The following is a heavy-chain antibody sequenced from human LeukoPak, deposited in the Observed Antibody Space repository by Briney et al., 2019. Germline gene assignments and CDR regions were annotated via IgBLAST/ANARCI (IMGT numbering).Heavy chain of an antibody. D-gene: IGHD5-24*01. Sequence: GGSLRLSCAASGFTFDDYGMSWVRQAPGKGLEWISGISPSADITYYADSVKGRFTISRDNSENTLYLHMNSLRAGDTAVYFCAKDDAWLQFNDWGQGTLVTVSS. V-gene: IGHV3-23*01. J-gene: IGHJ4*02. CDR2: ISPSADIT. CDR1: GFTFDDYG. CDR3: AKDDAWLQFND.